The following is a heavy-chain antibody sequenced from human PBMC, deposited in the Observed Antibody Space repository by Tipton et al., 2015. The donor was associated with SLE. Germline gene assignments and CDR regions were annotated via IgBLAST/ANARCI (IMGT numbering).Heavy chain of an antibody. CDR2: IRYDGSNK. V-gene: IGHV3-30*02. J-gene: IGHJ4*02. Sequence: SLRLSCAASGFTFSSYGMHWVRQAPGKGLEWVAFIRYDGSNKYYADSVKGRFTISRDNSKNTVYLQMNSLRAEDTAVYYCASGIYGQEDYWGQGTLFTVSS. CDR3: ASGIYGQEDY. D-gene: IGHD2/OR15-2a*01. CDR1: GFTFSSYG.